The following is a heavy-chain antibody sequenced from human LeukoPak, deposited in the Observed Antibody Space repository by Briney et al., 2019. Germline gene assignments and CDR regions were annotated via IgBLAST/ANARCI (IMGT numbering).Heavy chain of an antibody. CDR3: ARGGLRYFDWFDY. J-gene: IGHJ4*02. CDR2: INHSGST. CDR1: GGSFSGYY. Sequence: PSETLSLTCAVYGGSFSGYYWSWIRQPPGKGLEWIGEINHSGSTNYNPSLKSRVTISVDTSKNQFSLKLGSVTAADTAVYYCARGGLRYFDWFDYWGQGTLVTVSS. D-gene: IGHD3-9*01. V-gene: IGHV4-34*01.